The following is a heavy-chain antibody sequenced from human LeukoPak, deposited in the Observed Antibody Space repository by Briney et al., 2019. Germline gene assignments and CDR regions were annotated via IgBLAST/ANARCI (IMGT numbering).Heavy chain of an antibody. J-gene: IGHJ4*02. Sequence: ASVKVSCKASGYTFTGYYMHWVRQAPGQGLEWMGWINPNSGGTNYAQKFQGRVTMTTDTSTSTAYMELRSLRSDDTAVYYCARDRHYYDSSGTFDYWGQGTLVTVSS. V-gene: IGHV1-2*02. CDR1: GYTFTGYY. D-gene: IGHD3-22*01. CDR2: INPNSGGT. CDR3: ARDRHYYDSSGTFDY.